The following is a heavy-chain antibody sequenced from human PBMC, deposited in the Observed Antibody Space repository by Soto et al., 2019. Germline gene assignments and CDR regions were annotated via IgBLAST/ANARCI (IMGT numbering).Heavy chain of an antibody. Sequence: QVQLVESGGGVVQPGRSLRLSCAASGFTFSSYGMHWVRQAPGKGLEWVAVISYDGSNKYYADSVKGRFTISRDNSKNTLYLQMNSLRAEDTAVYYCAKELTVVNYYYYGMDVWGQGTTVTVSS. CDR2: ISYDGSNK. CDR3: AKELTVVNYYYYGMDV. V-gene: IGHV3-30*18. D-gene: IGHD2-15*01. CDR1: GFTFSSYG. J-gene: IGHJ6*02.